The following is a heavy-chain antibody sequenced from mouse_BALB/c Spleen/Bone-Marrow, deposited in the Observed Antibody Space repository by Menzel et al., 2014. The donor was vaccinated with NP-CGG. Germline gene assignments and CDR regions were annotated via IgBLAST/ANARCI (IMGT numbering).Heavy chain of an antibody. J-gene: IGHJ1*01. CDR1: GYTFTSYV. V-gene: IGHV1-14*01. CDR3: ARDGNPYWYFDV. Sequence: EVQLQQSGPELVKPGASVKMSCKASGYTFTSYVMHWVKQKPGQGLEWIGYINPYNDGTKYNEKSEGKATLTSDKSSSTAYMELSSLTSEDSAVYYCARDGNPYWYFDVWGAGTTVTVSS. CDR2: INPYNDGT. D-gene: IGHD2-1*01.